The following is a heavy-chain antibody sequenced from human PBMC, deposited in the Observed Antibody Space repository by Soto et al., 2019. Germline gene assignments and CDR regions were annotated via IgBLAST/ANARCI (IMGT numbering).Heavy chain of an antibody. CDR3: ARGPLGYYYDSSGYYIDY. CDR1: GGSISSSSYY. V-gene: IGHV4-39*01. J-gene: IGHJ4*02. D-gene: IGHD3-22*01. Sequence: SETLSLTCTVSGGSISSSSYYWGWIHQPPGKGLEWIGSIYYSGSTYYNPSLKSRVTISVDTSKNQFSLKLSSVTAADTAVYYCARGPLGYYYDSSGYYIDYWGQGTLVTVSS. CDR2: IYYSGST.